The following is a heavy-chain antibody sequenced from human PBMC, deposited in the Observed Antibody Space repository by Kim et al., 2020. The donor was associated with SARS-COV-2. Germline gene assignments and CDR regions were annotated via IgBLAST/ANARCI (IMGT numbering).Heavy chain of an antibody. J-gene: IGHJ5*02. V-gene: IGHV4-39*01. CDR1: GGSISSSSYY. CDR2: IYYSGST. CDR3: ARGQLLLNPNWFDP. D-gene: IGHD2-15*01. Sequence: SEILSLTCTVSGGSISSSSYYWGWIRQPPGKGLEWIGSIYYSGSTYYNPSLKSRVTISVDTSKNQFSLKLSSVTAADTAVYYCARGQLLLNPNWFDPWGQGTLVTVSS.